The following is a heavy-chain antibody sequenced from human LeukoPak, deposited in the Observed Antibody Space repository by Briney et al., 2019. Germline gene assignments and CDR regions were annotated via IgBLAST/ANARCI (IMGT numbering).Heavy chain of an antibody. CDR2: INPSGGST. Sequence: ASVKVSCKASGYTFTSYYMHWVRQAPGQGLEWMGIINPSGGSTSYAQKFQGRVTMTRDMSTSTVYMELSSLRSEDTAVYYCAREEMVENDFDYWGQGTLVTVSS. V-gene: IGHV1-46*01. CDR3: AREEMVENDFDY. D-gene: IGHD2-8*01. J-gene: IGHJ4*02. CDR1: GYTFTSYY.